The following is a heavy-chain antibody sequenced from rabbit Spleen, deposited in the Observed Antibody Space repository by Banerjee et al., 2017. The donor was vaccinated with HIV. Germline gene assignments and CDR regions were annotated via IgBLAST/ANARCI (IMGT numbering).Heavy chain of an antibody. Sequence: QEQLVESGGGLVKPGASLTLTCIASGVSFSGSSYMCWVRQAPGKGLEWIACIDSGSSGFTYFASWAKGRFTISKTSSTTVTLHMTSLTAADTATYFCARDTGSSFSSYGMDLWGPGTLVTFS. D-gene: IGHD8-1*01. CDR2: IDSGSSGFT. J-gene: IGHJ6*01. V-gene: IGHV1S45*01. CDR3: ARDTGSSFSSYGMDL. CDR1: GVSFSGSSY.